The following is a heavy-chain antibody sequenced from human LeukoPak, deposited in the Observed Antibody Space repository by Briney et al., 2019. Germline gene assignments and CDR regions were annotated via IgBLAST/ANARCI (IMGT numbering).Heavy chain of an antibody. J-gene: IGHJ4*02. CDR2: IWYDGSNK. CDR1: GFTFSSYG. D-gene: IGHD6-13*01. CDR3: ARKGIAPKYNFDC. Sequence: PGRSLRLSCAASGFTFSSYGMHWVRQAPGKGLEWVAVIWYDGSNKYYADSVKGRFTISRDNSKNTLYLQMNSLRAEDTAVYYCARKGIAPKYNFDCWGQGTLVTVSS. V-gene: IGHV3-33*01.